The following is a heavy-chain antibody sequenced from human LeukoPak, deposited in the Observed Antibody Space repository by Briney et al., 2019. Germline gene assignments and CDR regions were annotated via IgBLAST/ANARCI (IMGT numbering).Heavy chain of an antibody. V-gene: IGHV3-11*01. D-gene: IGHD1-14*01. J-gene: IGHJ4*02. CDR3: TSDPECSYT. Sequence: KPGGSLRLSCGACDITFIDLYVNWLRQAPGRGLEWIAYITGSGTSVYYADSVKGRFSVSMDNAANSVFLQMDSLRVDDSSVYFCTSDPECSYTGGQGPLVTASS. CDR1: DITFIDLY. CDR2: ITGSGTSV.